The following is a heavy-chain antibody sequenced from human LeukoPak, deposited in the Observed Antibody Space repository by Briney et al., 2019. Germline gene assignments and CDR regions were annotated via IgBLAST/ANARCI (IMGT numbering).Heavy chain of an antibody. J-gene: IGHJ4*02. CDR3: AKVAGTPFDY. V-gene: IGHV3-30*18. Sequence: GGSLRLSCAASGFTFSSYGMHWVRQAPGKGLEWVAVISYDGSNKYYADSVKGRFTISRDNSKNTLYLQMNSLRAEDTAVYYCAKVAGTPFDYWGQGTLDTVSS. CDR2: ISYDGSNK. CDR1: GFTFSSYG. D-gene: IGHD6-19*01.